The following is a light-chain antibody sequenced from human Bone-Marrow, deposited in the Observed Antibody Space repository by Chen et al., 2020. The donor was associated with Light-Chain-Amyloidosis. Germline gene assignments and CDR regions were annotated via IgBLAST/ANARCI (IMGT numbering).Light chain of an antibody. CDR2: GSS. J-gene: IGKJ4*01. V-gene: IGKV3-20*01. Sequence: EIVLTQSQGTLSLSPGEGGNLSCRASQTISSNYLTWYQQKFGQAPRLLIYGSSSRATGIPDRFTGSGSGTDFTLTINRLEPEDFAMYYCQQYGTSPLTFGGGTKVEIK. CDR1: QTISSNY. CDR3: QQYGTSPLT.